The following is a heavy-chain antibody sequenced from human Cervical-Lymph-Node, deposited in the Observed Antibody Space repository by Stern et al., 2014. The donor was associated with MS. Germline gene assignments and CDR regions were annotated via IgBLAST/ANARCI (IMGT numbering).Heavy chain of an antibody. J-gene: IGHJ3*02. CDR3: ARLSSDAFDI. V-gene: IGHV4-31*03. Sequence: QVQLQESGPGLVKPSQTLSLTCSVSGGSISSGSSYWSWIRQHPGKGLEWIAYIHYSGNTYYNSALKSRVHVSADTSKNQFSLELSSVTAADTAVYYCARLSSDAFDIWGQGTLVTVSS. CDR2: IHYSGNT. CDR1: GGSISSGSSY.